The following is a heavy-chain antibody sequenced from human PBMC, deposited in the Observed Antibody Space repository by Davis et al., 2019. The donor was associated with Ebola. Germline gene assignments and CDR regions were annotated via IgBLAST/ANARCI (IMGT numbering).Heavy chain of an antibody. D-gene: IGHD5-12*01. Sequence: PGESLSLSCAVYGGSFSGYYWSWVRQPPGKGLEWIGEINHSGSTNYNPSLKSRVTISVDTSKNQFSLKLSSVTAAETAVYYCARGAARYSGYDFTYYYYGMDVWGQGTTVTVSS. CDR2: INHSGST. CDR3: ARGAARYSGYDFTYYYYGMDV. CDR1: GGSFSGYY. V-gene: IGHV4-34*01. J-gene: IGHJ6*02.